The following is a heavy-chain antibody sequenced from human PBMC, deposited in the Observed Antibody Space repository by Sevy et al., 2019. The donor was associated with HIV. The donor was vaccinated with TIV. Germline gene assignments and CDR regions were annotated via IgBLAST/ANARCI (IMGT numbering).Heavy chain of an antibody. Sequence: GGSLRLSCAASGFTFSSYAMSWVRQAPGKGLEWVSAISGSGGSTYYADSVKGRFTISRDNSKNTLYLQMNSLRAEDTAVYYCAEPPSVVITKVDWFDPWGQRTLVTVSS. CDR1: GFTFSSYA. D-gene: IGHD3-22*01. V-gene: IGHV3-23*01. CDR3: AEPPSVVITKVDWFDP. CDR2: ISGSGGST. J-gene: IGHJ5*02.